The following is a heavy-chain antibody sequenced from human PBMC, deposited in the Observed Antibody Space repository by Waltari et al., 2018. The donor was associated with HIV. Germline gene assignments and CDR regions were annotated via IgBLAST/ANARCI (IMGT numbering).Heavy chain of an antibody. CDR1: GFTFSSYS. J-gene: IGHJ6*03. V-gene: IGHV3-21*01. CDR3: ARECSEYYYYYMDV. D-gene: IGHD3-10*02. Sequence: EVQLVESGGGLVKPGGSLRLSCAASGFTFSSYSMNWVRQAPGKGLEWVSSISSSSSYIYYADSVKGRFTISRDNAKNSLYLQMNSLRAEDTAVYYCARECSEYYYYYMDVWGKGTTVTVSS. CDR2: ISSSSSYI.